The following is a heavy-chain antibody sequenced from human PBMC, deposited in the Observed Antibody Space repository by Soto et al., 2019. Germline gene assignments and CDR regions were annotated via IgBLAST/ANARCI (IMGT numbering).Heavy chain of an antibody. CDR2: INPNSGGT. Sequence: GASVKVSCKASGYTFTGYYMHWVRQAPGQGLEWMGWINPNSGGTNYAQKFQGWVTMTRDTSISTAYMELSRLRSDDTAVYYCARETNSSGWGYYYYGMDVWGQGTTVTVSS. V-gene: IGHV1-2*04. CDR3: ARETNSSGWGYYYYGMDV. D-gene: IGHD6-19*01. J-gene: IGHJ6*02. CDR1: GYTFTGYY.